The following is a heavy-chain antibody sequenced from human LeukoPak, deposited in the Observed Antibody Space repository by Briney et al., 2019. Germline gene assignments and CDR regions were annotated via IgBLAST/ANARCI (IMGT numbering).Heavy chain of an antibody. CDR3: ARVTYGSGTYGAFDY. CDR1: GYTFTSYG. J-gene: IGHJ4*02. CDR2: INPSGGST. V-gene: IGHV1-46*01. D-gene: IGHD3-10*01. Sequence: ASVKVSCKASGYTFTSYGISWVRQAPGQGLEWMGIINPSGGSTSYAQKFQGRVTMTRDMSTSTVYMEPSSLRSEDTAVYYCARVTYGSGTYGAFDYWGQGTLVTVSS.